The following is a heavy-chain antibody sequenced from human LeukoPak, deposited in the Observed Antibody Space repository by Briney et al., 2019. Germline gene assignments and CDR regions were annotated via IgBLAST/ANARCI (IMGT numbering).Heavy chain of an antibody. V-gene: IGHV3-23*01. J-gene: IGHJ5*02. CDR2: ISGSGGST. Sequence: GGSLRLSCAASGFTFNNYYMSWVRQAPGKGLEWVSAISGSGGSTYYADSVKGRFTISRDNSKNTLYLQMNSLRAEDTAVYYCAKDPLGTLSENWFDPWGQGTLVTVSS. D-gene: IGHD7-27*01. CDR3: AKDPLGTLSENWFDP. CDR1: GFTFNNYY.